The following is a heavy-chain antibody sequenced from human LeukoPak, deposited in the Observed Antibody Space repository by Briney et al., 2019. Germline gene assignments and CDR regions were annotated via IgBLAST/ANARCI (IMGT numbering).Heavy chain of an antibody. Sequence: GGSLRLSCAASGFSFSHYAIHWVRQAPGKGLEWVSLISYNGGNKYYADSVKGRFTISRDNAKKSVYLHMSSLRAEDTALYYCARLSAYYYGSYFYYYMDVWGKGTTVTVSS. V-gene: IGHV3-30*04. J-gene: IGHJ6*03. CDR3: ARLSAYYYGSYFYYYMDV. CDR1: GFSFSHYA. CDR2: ISYNGGNK. D-gene: IGHD3-10*01.